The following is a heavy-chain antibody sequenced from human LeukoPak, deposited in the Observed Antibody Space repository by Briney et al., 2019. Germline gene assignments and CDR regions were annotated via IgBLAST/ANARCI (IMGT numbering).Heavy chain of an antibody. CDR2: ISSSSTYT. J-gene: IGHJ4*02. CDR1: GFPFSDYY. D-gene: IGHD4-23*01. V-gene: IGHV3-11*05. CDR3: ARVYGGNRGYFDY. Sequence: GGSLRLSRAVSGFPFSDYYMTWIRQAPGKGLQWVSYISSSSTYTHYADSVKGRFTISRDNAKNSLYLQMNSLRVEDTAVYFCARVYGGNRGYFDYWGQGALVTVSS.